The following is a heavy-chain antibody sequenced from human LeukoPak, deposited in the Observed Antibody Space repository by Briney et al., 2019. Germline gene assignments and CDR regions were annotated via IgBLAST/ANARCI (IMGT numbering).Heavy chain of an antibody. V-gene: IGHV1-2*04. CDR2: INPNSGGT. Sequence: ASVKVSCKASGYTFTGYYMHWVRQAPGQGLEWMGWINPNSGGTNYAQKFQGWVTMTRDTSISTAYMELSRLRSDDTAVYYCARDRSSFGELSIGYWGQGTLVTVSS. J-gene: IGHJ4*02. CDR1: GYTFTGYY. CDR3: ARDRSSFGELSIGY. D-gene: IGHD3-10*01.